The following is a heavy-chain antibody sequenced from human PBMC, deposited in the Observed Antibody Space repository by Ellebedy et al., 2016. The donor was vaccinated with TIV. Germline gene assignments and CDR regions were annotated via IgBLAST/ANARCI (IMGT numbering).Heavy chain of an antibody. D-gene: IGHD6-19*01. V-gene: IGHV4-39*07. J-gene: IGHJ4*02. CDR3: ASHRGFSSGWTFDY. Sequence: MPSETLSLTCGVSGGSVSTTKYYWAWIRQPPGKGPEWIGSVHHGGNSYSNPSVEGRITMSVDTSKNQFSLSLTSVTAADTALYFCASHRGFSSGWTFDYWGLGTLVSVSS. CDR1: GGSVSTTKYY. CDR2: VHHGGNS.